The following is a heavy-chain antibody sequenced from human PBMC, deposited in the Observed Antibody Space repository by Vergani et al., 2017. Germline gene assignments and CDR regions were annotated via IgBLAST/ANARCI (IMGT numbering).Heavy chain of an antibody. J-gene: IGHJ4*02. V-gene: IGHV3-21*01. CDR1: GFTFSSYS. CDR2: ISSSSSYI. CDR3: ARRMSAAVHSLDY. Sequence: EVQLVESGGGLVKPGGSLRLSCAASGFTFSSYSMNWVRQAPGKGLEWVSSISSSSSYIYYADSVKGRFTISRDNAKNSLYLQMNSLRAEDTAVYYCARRMSAAVHSLDYWGQGTLVTVSS. D-gene: IGHD6-25*01.